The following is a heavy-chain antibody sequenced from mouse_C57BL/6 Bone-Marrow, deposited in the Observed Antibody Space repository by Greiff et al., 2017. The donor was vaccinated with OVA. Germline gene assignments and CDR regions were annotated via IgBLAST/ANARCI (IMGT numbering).Heavy chain of an antibody. J-gene: IGHJ2*01. CDR2: IYPGDGDT. CDR3: ARRRDYYFDY. D-gene: IGHD3-3*01. Sequence: QVQLKESGPELVKPGASVKISCKASGYAFSSSWMNWVKQRPGTGLEWIGRIYPGDGDTNYNGKFKGKATLTADKSSSTAYMQLSSLTSEDSAVYFCARRRDYYFDYWGQGTTLTVSS. V-gene: IGHV1-82*01. CDR1: GYAFSSSW.